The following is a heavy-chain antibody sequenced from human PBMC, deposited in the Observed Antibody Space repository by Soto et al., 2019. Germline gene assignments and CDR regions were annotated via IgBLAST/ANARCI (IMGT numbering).Heavy chain of an antibody. D-gene: IGHD2-2*01. CDR3: ARGRVPAAVDQTPYYGMDV. V-gene: IGHV4-34*01. J-gene: IGHJ6*02. CDR2: INHSGST. CDR1: GGSFSGYY. Sequence: SETLSLTYAVSGGSFSGYYWSWIRQPPGKGLEWIGEINHSGSTNYNPSLKSRVTISVDTSKNQFSLKLSSVTAADTAVYYCARGRVPAAVDQTPYYGMDVWGQGTTVTVSS.